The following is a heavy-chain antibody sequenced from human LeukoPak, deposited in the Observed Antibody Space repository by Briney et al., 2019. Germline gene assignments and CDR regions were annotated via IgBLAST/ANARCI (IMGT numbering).Heavy chain of an antibody. V-gene: IGHV1-18*01. CDR3: ARDSEDYDILTGYYYPLMFQH. J-gene: IGHJ1*01. CDR2: ISAYNGNT. D-gene: IGHD3-9*01. Sequence: VKVSCKDSGYTFTSYGISWVRQAPGQGLEWMGWISAYNGNTNYAQKLQGRVTMTTDTSTSTAYMELRSLRSDDTAVYYCARDSEDYDILTGYYYPLMFQHWGQGTLVTVSS. CDR1: GYTFTSYG.